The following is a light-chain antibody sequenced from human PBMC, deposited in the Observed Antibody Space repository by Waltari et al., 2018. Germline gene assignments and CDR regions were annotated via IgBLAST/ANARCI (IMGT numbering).Light chain of an antibody. Sequence: DIQMTQSPSTLSASIGDRVTLTCRASQSINNWLAWNQQKPGKAPKRLISEASSLESGVPSRFSGSGSGTQFTRTISSLQPDDFATYYCQQYHTYPWTFGQGTKVEIK. V-gene: IGKV1-5*03. CDR3: QQYHTYPWT. CDR1: QSINNW. CDR2: EAS. J-gene: IGKJ1*01.